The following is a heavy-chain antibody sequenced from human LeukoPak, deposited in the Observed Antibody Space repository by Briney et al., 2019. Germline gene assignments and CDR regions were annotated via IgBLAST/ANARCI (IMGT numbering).Heavy chain of an antibody. CDR1: GNYW. D-gene: IGHD5-18*01. CDR3: ARDAVDTANAV. Sequence: GGSLRLSCAASGNYWMHWVRQAPGKGLVWVSHINSDGSITSYADSVKGQFTISRDNAKNTLYLQMNSLRAEDTAVYYCARDAVDTANAVWGQGTTVTVSS. CDR2: INSDGSIT. J-gene: IGHJ6*02. V-gene: IGHV3-74*01.